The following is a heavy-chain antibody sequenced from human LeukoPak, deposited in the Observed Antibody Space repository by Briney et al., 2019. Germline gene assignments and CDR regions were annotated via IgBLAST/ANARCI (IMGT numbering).Heavy chain of an antibody. CDR3: ARAGGTYYYYGMDV. Sequence: PGGSLRLSCAASGFTFSSYEMNWVRQAPGKGLEWVSYISSSGSTIYYADSVKGRFTISRDNAKNSLYLQMNSLRAEDTTVYYCARAGGTYYYYGMDVWGQGTTVTVSS. CDR2: ISSSGSTI. J-gene: IGHJ6*02. V-gene: IGHV3-48*03. D-gene: IGHD4-23*01. CDR1: GFTFSSYE.